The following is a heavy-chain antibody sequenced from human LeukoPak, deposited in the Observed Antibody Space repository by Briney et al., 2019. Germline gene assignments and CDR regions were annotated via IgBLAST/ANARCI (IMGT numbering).Heavy chain of an antibody. D-gene: IGHD3-22*01. V-gene: IGHV4-4*08. CDR3: ARVVNYYDSSGYYFDY. CDR2: IYTSGST. J-gene: IGHJ4*02. Sequence: PSETLSLTCTVSGGSISSYYWSWIRQPPGKGLEWIGRIYTSGSTNYNPSLKSRVTISVDTSKNQFSLKLSSVTAADTAVYYCARVVNYYDSSGYYFDYWGQGTLVTVSS. CDR1: GGSISSYY.